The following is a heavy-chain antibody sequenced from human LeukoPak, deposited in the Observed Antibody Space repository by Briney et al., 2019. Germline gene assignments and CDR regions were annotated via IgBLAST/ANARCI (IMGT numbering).Heavy chain of an antibody. CDR2: IWYDGSNK. CDR3: AKTLHYGHFGKFDS. D-gene: IGHD4-17*01. CDR1: GFTFSSYG. Sequence: GRSLRLSCAASGFTFSSYGMHWVRQAPGKGLEWVAVIWYDGSNKYYADSVKGRFTISRDNSRNTVSLQMNSLRAEDTAVYYCAKTLHYGHFGKFDSWGQGTLVTVSS. J-gene: IGHJ4*02. V-gene: IGHV3-33*06.